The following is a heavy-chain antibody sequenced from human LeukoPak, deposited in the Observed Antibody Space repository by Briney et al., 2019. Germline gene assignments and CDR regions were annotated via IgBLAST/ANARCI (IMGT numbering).Heavy chain of an antibody. CDR1: GGTFSSYA. CDR2: IIPIFGTA. CDR3: ARASTYCSSTSCSYYYYTDV. D-gene: IGHD2-2*01. V-gene: IGHV1-69*05. J-gene: IGHJ6*03. Sequence: SVKVSCKASGGTFSSYAISWVRQAPGQGLEWMGGIIPIFGTANYAQKFQGRVTITTDESTSTAYMELSSLRSEDTAVYYCARASTYCSSTSCSYYYYTDVWGKGTTVTVSS.